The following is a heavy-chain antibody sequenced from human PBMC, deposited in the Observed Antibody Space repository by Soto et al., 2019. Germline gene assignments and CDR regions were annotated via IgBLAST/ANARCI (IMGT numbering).Heavy chain of an antibody. CDR3: ARDVVAAAGGY. D-gene: IGHD6-13*01. V-gene: IGHV4-59*01. Sequence: SETLSLTCTVSGGSISSYYWSWIRQPPGKGLEWIGYIYYSGSTNYNPSLKSRVTISVDTSKNQFSLKLSSVTAADTAVYYCARDVVAAAGGYWGQGTLVTVS. J-gene: IGHJ4*02. CDR1: GGSISSYY. CDR2: IYYSGST.